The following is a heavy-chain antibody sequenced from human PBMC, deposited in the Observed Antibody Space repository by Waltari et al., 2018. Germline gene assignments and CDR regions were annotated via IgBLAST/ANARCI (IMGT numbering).Heavy chain of an antibody. J-gene: IGHJ4*02. CDR1: GFTFSSYA. CDR3: ARSVIDY. V-gene: IGHV3-30*04. Sequence: QVQLVESGGGVVQPGRSLRLSCAASGFTFSSYAMHWVRQAPGKGLEWLAVLSYDGRNKYYADSVKGRFTISRDNSKNTLYLQMNSLRAEDTAVYYCARSVIDYWGQGTLVTVSS. CDR2: LSYDGRNK.